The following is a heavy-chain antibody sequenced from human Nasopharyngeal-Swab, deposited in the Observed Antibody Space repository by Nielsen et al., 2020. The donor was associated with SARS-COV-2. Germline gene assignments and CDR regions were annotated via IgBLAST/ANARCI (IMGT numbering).Heavy chain of an antibody. CDR2: IAHDASNE. J-gene: IGHJ4*02. CDR1: GFTFSSFG. V-gene: IGHV3-30*03. CDR3: ARDAPAHYVPFY. Sequence: GGSLRLSCAASGFTFSSFGMHWVRQAPGKGLEWVAFIAHDASNEYYGDSVKGRFSISRDSSKNTLYLQMDSLRGEDTAVYYCARDAPAHYVPFYWGRGTLVTVSS. D-gene: IGHD2/OR15-2a*01.